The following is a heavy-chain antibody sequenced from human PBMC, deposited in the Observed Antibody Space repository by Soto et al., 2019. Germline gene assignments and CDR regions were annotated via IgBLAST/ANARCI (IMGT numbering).Heavy chain of an antibody. CDR3: ARERDSSGYYFDY. Sequence: QVQLVESGGGVVQPGRSLRLSCAASGFTFSSYAMHWVRQAPGKGLEWVAVISYDGSNKYYADSVKGRFTISRDNSKNTLYLQMNSLRAEDTAVYYCARERDSSGYYFDYWGRGTLVTVSS. V-gene: IGHV3-30-3*01. CDR2: ISYDGSNK. D-gene: IGHD3-22*01. CDR1: GFTFSSYA. J-gene: IGHJ4*02.